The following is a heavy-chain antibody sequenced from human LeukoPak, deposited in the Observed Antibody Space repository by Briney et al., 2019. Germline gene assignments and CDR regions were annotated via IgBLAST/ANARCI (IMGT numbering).Heavy chain of an antibody. J-gene: IGHJ4*02. V-gene: IGHV3-7*01. CDR3: ANQRYGGEDY. CDR1: GFTFSSYG. D-gene: IGHD3-16*01. CDR2: IKQDGSEK. Sequence: GGSLRLSCAASGFTFSSYGMHWVRQAPGKGLEWVANIKQDGSEKYYVDSLKGRFTISRDNAKNSLYLQMNSLRAEDTAVYYCANQRYGGEDYWGQGTLVTVSS.